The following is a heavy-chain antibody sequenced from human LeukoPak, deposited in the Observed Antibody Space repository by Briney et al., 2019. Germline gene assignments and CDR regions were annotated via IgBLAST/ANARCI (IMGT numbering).Heavy chain of an antibody. Sequence: ASVKVSCKASGYTFTGYYMHWVRQAPGQGLEWMGRINPNSGGTNYAQKFQGRVTMTRDTSISTAYMELSRLRSDDTAVYYCATEYCSSTSCWNGMGVWGQGTTVTVSS. CDR2: INPNSGGT. V-gene: IGHV1-2*06. D-gene: IGHD2-2*01. CDR1: GYTFTGYY. J-gene: IGHJ6*02. CDR3: ATEYCSSTSCWNGMGV.